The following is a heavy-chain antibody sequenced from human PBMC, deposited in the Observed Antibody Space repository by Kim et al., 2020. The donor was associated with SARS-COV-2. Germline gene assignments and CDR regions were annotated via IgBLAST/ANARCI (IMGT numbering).Heavy chain of an antibody. J-gene: IGHJ4*02. D-gene: IGHD3-3*01. CDR3: ARPNDFWSGHTVDY. Sequence: SPSIQGQVTISADQSISTAYLQWSSLKASDTAMYYCARPNDFWSGHTVDYWGQGTLVTVSS. V-gene: IGHV5-51*01.